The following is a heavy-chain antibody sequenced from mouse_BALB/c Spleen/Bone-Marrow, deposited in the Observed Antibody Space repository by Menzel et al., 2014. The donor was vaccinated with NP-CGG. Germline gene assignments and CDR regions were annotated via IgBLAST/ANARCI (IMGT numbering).Heavy chain of an antibody. CDR3: AMEARNGAWFPN. J-gene: IGHJ3*01. CDR1: GYTFTSYT. V-gene: IGHV1-4*02. Sequence: VKLMESGAELARPGASVKMSCKASGYTFTSYTIQWVKRRPGQGLEWVGYIVPSSGYTDYNQKFKDKTTLTADKSSSTSDMQLSSLTAADSAFYYCAMEARNGAWFPNWGQWTLVTVAA. CDR2: IVPSSGYT.